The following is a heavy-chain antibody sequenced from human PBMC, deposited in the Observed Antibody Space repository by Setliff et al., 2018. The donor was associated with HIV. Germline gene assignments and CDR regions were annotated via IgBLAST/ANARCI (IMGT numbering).Heavy chain of an antibody. CDR1: GGTFSSYA. D-gene: IGHD6-13*01. CDR2: IIPTFGTA. CDR3: ARDGPIAAAGTEGLWFDP. Sequence: SVKVSCKASGGTFSSYAISWVRQAPGQGLEWMGGIIPTFGTANYAQKFQGRVKITADESTSTAYMELSSLRSEDTAVYYCARDGPIAAAGTEGLWFDPWGQGTLVTVSS. J-gene: IGHJ5*02. V-gene: IGHV1-69*13.